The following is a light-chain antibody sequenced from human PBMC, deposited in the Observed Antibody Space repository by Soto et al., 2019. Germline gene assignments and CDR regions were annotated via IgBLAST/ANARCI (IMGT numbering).Light chain of an antibody. Sequence: QSVLTQPASVSGSPGQSITISCTGTSSDVGSYNLVSWYQQLPGKAPKLIIFEVNERPSGISNRFSGSKSGNTASLTISELQGADEAHYYCCSYAGSSMFVFGGGTKVTVL. CDR2: EVN. CDR3: CSYAGSSMFV. CDR1: SSDVGSYNL. J-gene: IGLJ2*01. V-gene: IGLV2-23*02.